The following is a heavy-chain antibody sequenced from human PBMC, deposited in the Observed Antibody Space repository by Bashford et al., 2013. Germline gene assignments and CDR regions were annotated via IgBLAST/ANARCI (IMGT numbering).Heavy chain of an antibody. J-gene: IGHJ5*02. CDR3: ARGIKSPRYFDWLLYHDWFDP. CDR2: IYYSGST. V-gene: IGHV4-39*01. D-gene: IGHD3-9*01. CDR1: GGSISSSNYY. Sequence: SETLSLTCTVSGGSISSSNYYWGWIRQPPGKGLEWIASIYYSGSTYYSPSLKSRVTMSVDTSKNEFSLKLNSVTAADTAVYYCARGIKSPRYFDWLLYHDWFDPWGQGTLVTVSS.